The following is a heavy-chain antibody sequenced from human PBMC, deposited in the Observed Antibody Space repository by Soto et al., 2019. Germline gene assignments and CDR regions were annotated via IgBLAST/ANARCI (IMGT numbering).Heavy chain of an antibody. D-gene: IGHD6-19*01. J-gene: IGHJ5*02. Sequence: ASLKVSCKASGYTFTGYYMHWVRQAPGQGLEWMGWINPNSGGTNYAQKFQGRVTMTRDTSISTAYMELSRLRSDDTAVYYCARPLTRIAVARTSGTNWFDACGQLPLVTVSS. CDR1: GYTFTGYY. V-gene: IGHV1-2*02. CDR2: INPNSGGT. CDR3: ARPLTRIAVARTSGTNWFDA.